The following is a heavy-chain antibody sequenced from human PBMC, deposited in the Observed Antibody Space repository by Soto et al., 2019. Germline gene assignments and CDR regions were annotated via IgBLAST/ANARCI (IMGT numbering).Heavy chain of an antibody. V-gene: IGHV4-39*01. CDR3: ARVSLQQWLVLRFWFDP. Sequence: QLQLQESGPGLVKPSETLSLTCTVSGGSISSSSYYWGWIRQPPGKGLEWIGSIYYSGSTYYNPSLKSRVTISVDTSKNQFSLKLSSVTAADTAVYYCARVSLQQWLVLRFWFDPWGQGTLVTVSS. CDR1: GGSISSSSYY. CDR2: IYYSGST. J-gene: IGHJ5*02. D-gene: IGHD6-19*01.